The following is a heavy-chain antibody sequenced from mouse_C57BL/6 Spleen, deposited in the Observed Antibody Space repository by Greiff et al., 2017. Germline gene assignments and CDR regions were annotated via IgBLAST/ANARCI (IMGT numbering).Heavy chain of an antibody. J-gene: IGHJ3*01. V-gene: IGHV1-69*01. CDR3: ARGHSNYGFAY. CDR2: IDPSDSYT. Sequence: QVQLQQPGAELVMPGASVKLSCKASGYTFTSYWMHWVKQRPGQGLEWIGEIDPSDSYTNYNQKFKGKSTLTVDKSSSTADMQLSSLTSEDSAVYYCARGHSNYGFAYWGQGTLVTVSA. CDR1: GYTFTSYW. D-gene: IGHD2-5*01.